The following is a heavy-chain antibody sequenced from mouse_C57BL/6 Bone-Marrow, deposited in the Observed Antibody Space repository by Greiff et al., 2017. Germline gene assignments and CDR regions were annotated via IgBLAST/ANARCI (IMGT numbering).Heavy chain of an antibody. V-gene: IGHV5-6*01. CDR1: GFTFSSSG. D-gene: IGHD1-1*01. J-gene: IGHJ2*01. Sequence: VQLKESGGDLVKPGGSLKLSCAASGFTFSSSGMSWVRQTPDKRLEWVATISSGGSYTYYPDSVKGRFTISRDNAKNTLYLQMSSLKSEDTAMYYCARRGYYGLDYWGQGTTLTVSS. CDR2: ISSGGSYT. CDR3: ARRGYYGLDY.